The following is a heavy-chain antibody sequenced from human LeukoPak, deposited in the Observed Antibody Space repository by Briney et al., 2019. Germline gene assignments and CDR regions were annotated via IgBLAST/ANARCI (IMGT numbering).Heavy chain of an antibody. CDR3: AKDIRVAAAGKGSCFDY. CDR2: ISGSGGST. J-gene: IGHJ4*02. CDR1: GFTLSRYA. D-gene: IGHD6-13*01. Sequence: GGSLRLSCAASGFTLSRYAMSWVPQAPGKGLEWVSAISGSGGSTYYADSVKGRFTISRDNSKNTLYLQINRLRAEDTAVYYCAKDIRVAAAGKGSCFDYWGQGTLVTVSS. V-gene: IGHV3-23*01.